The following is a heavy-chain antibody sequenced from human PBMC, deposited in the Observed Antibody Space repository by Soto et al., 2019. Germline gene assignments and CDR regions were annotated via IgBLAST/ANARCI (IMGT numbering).Heavy chain of an antibody. J-gene: IGHJ4*02. CDR1: GGSIRSSNFF. V-gene: IGHV4-39*01. CDR2: VYYSGNT. D-gene: IGHD6-13*01. Sequence: QLRLQESGPGQVKPSETLSLTCAVSGGSIRSSNFFWGWIRQPPGKGLEWIGTVYYSGNTYYNPSLNRGVTISVDTSQNQFTLKLHSVTAADTAVYYCARRKGIAAARGFFDSWGQGARVTVSS. CDR3: ARRKGIAAARGFFDS.